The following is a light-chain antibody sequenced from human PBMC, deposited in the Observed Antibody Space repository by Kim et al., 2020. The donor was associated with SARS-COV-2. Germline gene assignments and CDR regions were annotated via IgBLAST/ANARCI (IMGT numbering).Light chain of an antibody. CDR3: HQYRSYPRT. Sequence: GDRVTITCRASQSISSSLAWYQQKPGKAPNLLISDASRLQSGVPSRFSGSGSGTEFTLTISSLQPDDFATYYCHQYRSYPRTFGQGTKVDI. CDR2: DAS. V-gene: IGKV1-5*01. J-gene: IGKJ1*01. CDR1: QSISSS.